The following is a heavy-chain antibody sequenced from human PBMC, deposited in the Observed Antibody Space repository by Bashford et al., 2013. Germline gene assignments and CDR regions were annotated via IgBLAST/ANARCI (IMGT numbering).Heavy chain of an antibody. CDR3: ARVEMDGDYFPDGGMDV. V-gene: IGHV4-34*01. CDR1: GGSFSNNY. J-gene: IGHJ6*02. Sequence: SETLSLTCAVYGGSFSNNYWSWIRQSPGKGLEWIGEINYRGRINYNPSLKRRVTLSVDTSRKQLSLKVTSVTAADTAVYYCARVEMDGDYFPDGGMDVWGQGTTVTVSS. CDR2: INYRGRI. D-gene: IGHD4-17*01.